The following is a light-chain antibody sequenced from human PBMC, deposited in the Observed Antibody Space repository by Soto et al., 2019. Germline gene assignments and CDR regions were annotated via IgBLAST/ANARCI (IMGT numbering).Light chain of an antibody. J-gene: IGKJ4*01. V-gene: IGKV3-20*01. CDR3: QQYGTSPLT. Sequence: EIVLTQSPDTLSLSPGGSATLSCRASQSIRNNYLAWYQQKPRQAPRFLIYDASTSATAIPDRFSGSGSGTDFPLTISKLEPEDFAVYYCQQYGTSPLTFGGGTKVEIK. CDR1: QSIRNNY. CDR2: DAS.